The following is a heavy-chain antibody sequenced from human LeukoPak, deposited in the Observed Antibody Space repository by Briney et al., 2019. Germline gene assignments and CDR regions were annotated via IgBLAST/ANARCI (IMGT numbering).Heavy chain of an antibody. V-gene: IGHV4-59*08. CDR3: ARAGDYVYYYYYGMDV. CDR1: GGSISSYY. D-gene: IGHD4-17*01. Sequence: SETLSLTCTVPGGSISSYYWSWIRQPPGKGLEWIGYIYYSGSTNYNPPLKSRVTISVDTSKNQFSLKLSSVTAADTAVYYCARAGDYVYYYYYGMDVWGQGTTVTVSS. J-gene: IGHJ6*02. CDR2: IYYSGST.